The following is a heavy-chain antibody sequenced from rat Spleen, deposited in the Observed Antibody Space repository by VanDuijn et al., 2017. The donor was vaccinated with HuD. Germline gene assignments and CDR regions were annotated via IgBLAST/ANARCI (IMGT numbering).Heavy chain of an antibody. D-gene: IGHD4-3*01. Sequence: EVQLVESGGGFIQPGMSMKLSCVASGFTFTNYYMAWVRQAPTKGLEWVASITAGGGSTYYRDSVKGRFTISRDNAKSTLYLQMNSLRSEDTATYYCARLGGTYYFDYWGQGVMVTVSS. CDR3: ARLGGTYYFDY. CDR1: GFTFTNYY. J-gene: IGHJ2*01. CDR2: ITAGGGST. V-gene: IGHV5-25*01.